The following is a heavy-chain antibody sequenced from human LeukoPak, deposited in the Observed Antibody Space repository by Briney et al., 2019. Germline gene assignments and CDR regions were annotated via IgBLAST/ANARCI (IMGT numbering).Heavy chain of an antibody. D-gene: IGHD1-1*01. CDR3: ARAPYNNYERSWFDP. CDR1: GYTFTDYY. Sequence: ASVKVSCKASGYTFTDYYIHWVRQAPGQGLEWMGRVNPNSGGTSSAQKFQGRVTMTRDTSISTAYMELSRLISDDTAVYYCARAPYNNYERSWFDPWGQGTLVTVSS. J-gene: IGHJ5*02. V-gene: IGHV1-2*06. CDR2: VNPNSGGT.